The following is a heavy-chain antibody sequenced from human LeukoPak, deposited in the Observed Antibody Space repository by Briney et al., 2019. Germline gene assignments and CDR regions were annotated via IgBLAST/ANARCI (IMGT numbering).Heavy chain of an antibody. J-gene: IGHJ3*02. Sequence: GGSLRLSYAASGFTLSRFVMHWVRQAPGKGLEWVACIWDDVTNKYYGDSVKGRFSISRDNSQNTLYLQMNSLSPEDTAVYYCAKEPKDSPMAAIDIWGQETMVTVSS. V-gene: IGHV3-30*02. CDR3: AKEPKDSPMAAIDI. CDR1: GFTLSRFV. CDR2: IWDDVTNK. D-gene: IGHD5-18*01.